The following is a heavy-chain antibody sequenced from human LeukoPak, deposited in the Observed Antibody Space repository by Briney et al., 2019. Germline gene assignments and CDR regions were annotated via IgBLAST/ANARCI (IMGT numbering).Heavy chain of an antibody. Sequence: SQTLSLTCAISGDSVSSNSAAWNWIRQSPSGGLEWLGRTYYRSKWFYNYAVSVKSRITINPDTSKNQFSLQLNSVTLDDTAVYYCAREYSQEQLLSWGQGTLVTVSS. CDR2: TYYRSKWFY. J-gene: IGHJ5*02. CDR1: GDSVSSNSAA. CDR3: AREYSQEQLLS. D-gene: IGHD3-22*01. V-gene: IGHV6-1*01.